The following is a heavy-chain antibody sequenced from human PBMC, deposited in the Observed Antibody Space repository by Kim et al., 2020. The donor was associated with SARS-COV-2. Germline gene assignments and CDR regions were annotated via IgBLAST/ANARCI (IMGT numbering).Heavy chain of an antibody. CDR2: IIPIFGTA. Sequence: SVKVSCKASGGTFSSYAISWVRQAPGQGLEWMGGIIPIFGTANYAQKFQGRVTITADESTSTAYMELSSLRSEDTAVYYCARGGYYGSGSSYFDYWGQGTLVTVSS. D-gene: IGHD3-10*01. J-gene: IGHJ4*02. V-gene: IGHV1-69*13. CDR1: GGTFSSYA. CDR3: ARGGYYGSGSSYFDY.